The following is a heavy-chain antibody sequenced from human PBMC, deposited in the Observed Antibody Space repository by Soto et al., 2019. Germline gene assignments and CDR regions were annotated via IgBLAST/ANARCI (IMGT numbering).Heavy chain of an antibody. CDR1: GGTFSSYA. J-gene: IGHJ6*02. CDR2: IIPIFGTA. CDR3: ARGKGYYYDSSGLYGMDV. D-gene: IGHD3-22*01. V-gene: IGHV1-69*13. Sequence: ASVKVSCKASGGTFSSYAISWVRQAPGQGLEWMGGIIPIFGTANYAQKFQGRVTITADESTSTAYMELSSLRSEDTAVYYCARGKGYYYDSSGLYGMDVWGQGTTVTVS.